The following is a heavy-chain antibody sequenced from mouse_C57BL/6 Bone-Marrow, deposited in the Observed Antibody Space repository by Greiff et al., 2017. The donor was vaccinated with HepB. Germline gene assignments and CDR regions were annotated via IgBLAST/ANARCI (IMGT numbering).Heavy chain of an antibody. D-gene: IGHD2-5*01. CDR1: GYSFTDYN. CDR3: ARFLSYYSNYGYFDV. CDR2: INPNYGTT. Sequence: EVKLKESGPELVKPGASVKISCKASGYSFTDYNMNWVKQSNGKSLEWIGVINPNYGTTSYNQKFKGKATLTVDQSSSTAYMQLNSLTSEDSAVYYCARFLSYYSNYGYFDVWGTGTTVTVSS. J-gene: IGHJ1*03. V-gene: IGHV1-39*01.